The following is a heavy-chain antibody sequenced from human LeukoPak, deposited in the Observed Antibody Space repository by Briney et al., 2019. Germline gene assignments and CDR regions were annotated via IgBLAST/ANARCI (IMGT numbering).Heavy chain of an antibody. D-gene: IGHD3-3*02. Sequence: QPGGSLRLSCAASGFTFSSYAMSWIRQAPGKGLEWVSYISSSGSTIYYADSVKGRFTISRDNAKNSLYLQMNSLRVEDTAVYYCARDRFPSIFRQQDFDYWGQGTLVTVSS. CDR3: ARDRFPSIFRQQDFDY. CDR2: ISSSGSTI. J-gene: IGHJ4*02. V-gene: IGHV3-48*04. CDR1: GFTFSSYA.